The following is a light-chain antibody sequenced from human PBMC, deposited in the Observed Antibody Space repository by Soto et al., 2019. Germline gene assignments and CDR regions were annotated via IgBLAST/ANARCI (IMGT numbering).Light chain of an antibody. CDR2: ENN. CDR3: GAWDSSLSNYV. Sequence: QSVLTQPPSVSAAPGQKVTISCSGSSANIGRNYVSWYQQLPGTDPKLLLYENNKRPSGIPDRCSGSKSGTSATLGITGLQTGDEADYYCGAWDSSLSNYVFGTGTKLTVL. V-gene: IGLV1-51*02. CDR1: SANIGRNY. J-gene: IGLJ1*01.